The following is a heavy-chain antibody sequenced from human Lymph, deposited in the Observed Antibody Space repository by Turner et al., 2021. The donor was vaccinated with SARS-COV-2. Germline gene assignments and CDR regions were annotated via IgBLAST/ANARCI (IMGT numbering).Heavy chain of an antibody. CDR2: NIPLLPRG. Sequence: QVQLVQSGAEVKKPGSSVKVSCKASGGTFSSSAISWVRQAPGQGLEWMGGNIPLLPRGNAAKKFKGRGTTTAEKSTGTAYMEMSRLRCEETAVYFWARMEAPGMGGGVHYYYYAMDVWGQGTTVTVSS. V-gene: IGHV1-69*10. CDR1: GGTFSSSA. CDR3: ARMEAPGMGGGVHYYYYAMDV. J-gene: IGHJ6*02. D-gene: IGHD3-16*01.